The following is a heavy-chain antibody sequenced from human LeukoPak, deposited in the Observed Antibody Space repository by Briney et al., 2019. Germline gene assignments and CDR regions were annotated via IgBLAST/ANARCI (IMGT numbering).Heavy chain of an antibody. CDR3: AKSLSSRGLIIPKTSRYFDY. D-gene: IGHD3-10*01. J-gene: IGHJ4*02. Sequence: GGSLRLSCAASGFTFSKYDMHWVRQAPGKGLEWVAFIWSDGSNKYYADSVKGRFTISRDNSKNTLYLQVNSLRAEDTAVYYCAKSLSSRGLIIPKTSRYFDYWGQGTLVTVSS. CDR1: GFTFSKYD. CDR2: IWSDGSNK. V-gene: IGHV3-30*02.